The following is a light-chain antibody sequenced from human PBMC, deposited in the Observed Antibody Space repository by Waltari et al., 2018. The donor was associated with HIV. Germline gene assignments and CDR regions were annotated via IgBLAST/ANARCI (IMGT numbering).Light chain of an antibody. CDR1: SSDIGGGSYY. V-gene: IGLV2-11*01. CDR2: DVT. CDR3: CSYGGSYTL. J-gene: IGLJ2*01. Sequence: QSALTQPRSVSGSPGQSATIPRPGISSDIGGGSYYVSCYQQYPGKVPRLMIYDVTKRPSVVPDRFSGSKSGNTASLTISGLQAEDEADYYCCSYGGSYTLFGGGTKVTVL.